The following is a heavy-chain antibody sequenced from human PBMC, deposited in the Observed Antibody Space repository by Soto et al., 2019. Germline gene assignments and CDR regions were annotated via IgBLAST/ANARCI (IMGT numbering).Heavy chain of an antibody. V-gene: IGHV4-39*01. D-gene: IGHD3-22*01. CDR2: IYYSGST. Sequence: QLQLQESGPGLVKPSETLSLTCTVSGGSISSSSYYWGWIRQPPGKGLEWIGSIYYSGSTYYNPSLKSRVTISVDTSKNQFSLKLSSVTAADTAVYYCARYHLGYYYDSSGYYYDYWGQGTLVTVSS. CDR1: GGSISSSSYY. CDR3: ARYHLGYYYDSSGYYYDY. J-gene: IGHJ4*02.